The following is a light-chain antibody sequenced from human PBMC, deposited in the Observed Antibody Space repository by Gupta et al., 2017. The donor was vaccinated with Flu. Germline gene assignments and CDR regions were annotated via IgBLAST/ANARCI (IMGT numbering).Light chain of an antibody. V-gene: IGKV3-20*01. J-gene: IGKJ4*01. Sequence: GTLSLSPGERAALSCRASQSLRSSTLAWYQQKPGQAPRLIIHGTSNRATGIPDRFSGSGSGTDFILTISSLEPEDSALYFCQQYASSPLTFGGGTKVEIK. CDR2: GTS. CDR3: QQYASSPLT. CDR1: QSLRSST.